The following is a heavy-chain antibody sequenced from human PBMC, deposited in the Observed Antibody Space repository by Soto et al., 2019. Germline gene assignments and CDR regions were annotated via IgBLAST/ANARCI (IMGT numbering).Heavy chain of an antibody. J-gene: IGHJ4*02. CDR3: ATPSVNCSGGSCYYFDY. CDR1: GYTFTSYA. Sequence: EASVKVSCKASGYTFTSYAMHWVRQAPGQRLEWMGWINAGNGNTKYSQKFQGRVTITRDTSASTAYMELSSLRSEDTAVYYCATPSVNCSGGSCYYFDYWGQGTLVTVSS. CDR2: INAGNGNT. D-gene: IGHD2-15*01. V-gene: IGHV1-3*01.